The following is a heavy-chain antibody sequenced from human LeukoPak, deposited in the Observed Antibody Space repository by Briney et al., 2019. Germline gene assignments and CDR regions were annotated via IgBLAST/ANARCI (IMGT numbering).Heavy chain of an antibody. CDR1: GFTFNHYA. V-gene: IGHV3-21*01. CDR3: ARDVEPRGSFPTYYYYYGMDV. J-gene: IGHJ6*02. D-gene: IGHD1-26*01. Sequence: SGGSLRLSCAASGFTFNHYAMSWVRQAPGKGLEWVSSISSSSSYIYYADSVKGRFTISRDNAKNSLYLQMNSLRAEDTAVYYCARDVEPRGSFPTYYYYYGMDVWGQGTTVTVSS. CDR2: ISSSSSYI.